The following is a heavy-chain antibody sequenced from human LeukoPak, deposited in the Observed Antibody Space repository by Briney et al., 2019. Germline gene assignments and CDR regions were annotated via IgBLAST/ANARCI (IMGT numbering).Heavy chain of an antibody. CDR2: ISSSSGYI. Sequence: GGSLRLSCAASGFTFSIYNMNWVRQAPGKGLEWVSSISSSSGYIYYADSVKGRFTISRDNAKNSLYRQMNSLRAEDTAVYYCAKERYYDSSAYYSTYWGRGTLVTVSS. J-gene: IGHJ4*02. CDR3: AKERYYDSSAYYSTY. D-gene: IGHD3-22*01. V-gene: IGHV3-21*01. CDR1: GFTFSIYN.